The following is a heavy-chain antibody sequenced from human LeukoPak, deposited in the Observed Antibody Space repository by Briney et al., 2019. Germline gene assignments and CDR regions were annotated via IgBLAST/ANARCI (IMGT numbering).Heavy chain of an antibody. CDR3: ARAIYYYYDSSGYYTYYYYYMDV. CDR2: LNNGGST. CDR1: GGSSSGYY. Sequence: SETLSLTCAVYGGSSSGYYWSWIRQPPGKGLSGMGELNNGGSTNYNPSLKRRVTISVDTSKNQFSLKLSSVTAADTAVYYCARAIYYYYDSSGYYTYYYYYMDVWGKGTTVTVSS. J-gene: IGHJ6*03. D-gene: IGHD3-22*01. V-gene: IGHV4-34*01.